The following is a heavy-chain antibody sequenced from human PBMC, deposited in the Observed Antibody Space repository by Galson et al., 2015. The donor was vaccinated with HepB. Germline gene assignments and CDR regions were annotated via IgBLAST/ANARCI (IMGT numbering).Heavy chain of an antibody. V-gene: IGHV3-30*18. D-gene: IGHD5-18*01. CDR3: AKDMEAWDTAMVPWFDP. CDR1: GFTFSSYG. CDR2: ISYDGSNK. J-gene: IGHJ5*02. Sequence: SLRLSCAASGFTFSSYGMHWVRQAQGKGLEWVAVISYDGSNKYYADSVKGRFTISRDNSKNTLYLQMNSLRAEDTAVYYCAKDMEAWDTAMVPWFDPWGQGTLVTVSS.